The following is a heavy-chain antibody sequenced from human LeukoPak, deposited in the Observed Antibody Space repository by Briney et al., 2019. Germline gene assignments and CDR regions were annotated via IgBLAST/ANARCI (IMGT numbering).Heavy chain of an antibody. V-gene: IGHV5-51*01. Sequence: GESLKISCKNSGYSFTTYWIGWVRQMPGKGLEWMGIIYPGDSDTRYSPSFQGQVTISADKSINTAYLQWSSLKASDTAMYYCARRVVNNRNWYFNLWGRGTLVTVSS. D-gene: IGHD4-23*01. CDR1: GYSFTTYW. CDR3: ARRVVNNRNWYFNL. J-gene: IGHJ2*01. CDR2: IYPGDSDT.